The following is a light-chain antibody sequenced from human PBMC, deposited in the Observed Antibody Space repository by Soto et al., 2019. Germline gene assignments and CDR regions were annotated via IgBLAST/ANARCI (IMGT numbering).Light chain of an antibody. CDR1: SGRSSYA. J-gene: IGLJ3*02. V-gene: IGLV4-69*01. CDR3: QTWGTGIQGV. CDR2: LNSDGSH. Sequence: QLVLTQSPSASASLGASVKLTCTLSSGRSSYAIAWHQQQPEKGPRYLMKLNSDGSHSKGDGIPDRFSGSSSGAERYLTISSLQSEDEADYCCQTWGTGIQGVFGGGTKLTVL.